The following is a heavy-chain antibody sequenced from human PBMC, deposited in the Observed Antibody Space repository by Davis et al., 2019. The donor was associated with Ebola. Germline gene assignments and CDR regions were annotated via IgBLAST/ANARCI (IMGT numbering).Heavy chain of an antibody. J-gene: IGHJ6*02. V-gene: IGHV3-23*01. CDR2: FSGSGGDT. Sequence: GGSLRLSCAVSGFTVSSYAVSWVRQAPGKGLEWVSSFSGSGGDTYYADSVRGRFTISRDNSKNTLYLQMNSLRAEDTAVYYCARGVDTAMEHIRYYYYYYGMDVWGQGTTVTVSS. CDR3: ARGVDTAMEHIRYYYYYYGMDV. CDR1: GFTVSSYA. D-gene: IGHD5-18*01.